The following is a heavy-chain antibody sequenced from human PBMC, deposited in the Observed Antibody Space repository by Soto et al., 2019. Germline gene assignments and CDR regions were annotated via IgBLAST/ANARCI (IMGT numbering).Heavy chain of an antibody. CDR3: ARGIKGYYGSGSYYNRKLGDSDKPPYLAY. V-gene: IGHV4-59*01. CDR1: GGSISSYY. CDR2: IYYSGST. J-gene: IGHJ4*02. Sequence: PSETLSLACTVSGGSISSYYWSWIRQPPGKGLEWIGYIYYSGSTNYNPSLKSRVTISVDTSKNQFSLKLSSVTAADTAVYYCARGIKGYYGSGSYYNRKLGDSDKPPYLAYWGQGTLVTVSS. D-gene: IGHD3-10*01.